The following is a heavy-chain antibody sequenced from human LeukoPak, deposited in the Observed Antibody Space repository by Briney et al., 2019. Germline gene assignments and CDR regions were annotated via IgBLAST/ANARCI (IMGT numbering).Heavy chain of an antibody. CDR1: GGSISSGGYC. D-gene: IGHD4-23*01. CDR3: ARGVPRLRWEA. CDR2: IYYSGST. V-gene: IGHV4-31*03. J-gene: IGHJ5*02. Sequence: NTSETLSLTCTVSGGSISSGGYCWSWIRQHPGKGLEWIGYIYYSGSTYYNPSLKSRVTISVDTSKNQFSLKLSSVTAADTAVYYCARGVPRLRWEAWGQGTLVTVSS.